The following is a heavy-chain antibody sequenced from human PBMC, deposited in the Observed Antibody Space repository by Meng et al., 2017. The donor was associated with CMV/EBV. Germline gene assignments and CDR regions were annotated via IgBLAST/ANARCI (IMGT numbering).Heavy chain of an antibody. D-gene: IGHD2-15*01. CDR3: ARVCGGSCFDY. J-gene: IGHJ4*02. CDR1: GGNFSSYG. Sequence: QGQLVEAGGEVKEAWSSVKGPRKASGGNFSSYGISWVRQAPGQGLEWMGGIIPIFGTANYAQKFQGRVTITADESTSTAYMELSSLRSEDTAVYYCARVCGGSCFDYWGQGTLVTVSS. V-gene: IGHV1-69*12. CDR2: IIPIFGTA.